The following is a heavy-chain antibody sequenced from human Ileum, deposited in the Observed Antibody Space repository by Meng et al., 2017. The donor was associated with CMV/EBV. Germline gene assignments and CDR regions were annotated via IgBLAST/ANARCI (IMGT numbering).Heavy chain of an antibody. CDR1: GDSITTGNSY. J-gene: IGHJ4*02. CDR3: ARGRVAQDY. Sequence: QVQLQESGPGLVKPSEPLSLICSVSGDSITTGNSYWSWIRQAPGKDMEWIGYIYNSGKTDCNPSLKSRVTISIDTSKNQFSLKLTSVTAADTAVYYCARGRVAQDYWGQGTLVTVSS. V-gene: IGHV4-30-4*01. CDR2: IYNSGKT.